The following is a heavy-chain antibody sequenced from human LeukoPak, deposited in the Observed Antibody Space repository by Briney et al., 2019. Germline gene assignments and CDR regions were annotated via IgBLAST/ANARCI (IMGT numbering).Heavy chain of an antibody. CDR3: AREGPVVVPAAGSRYFDY. D-gene: IGHD2-2*01. J-gene: IGHJ4*02. CDR1: GGTFSSYA. Sequence: SVKVSCKASGGTFSSYAISWVRQAPGQGLEWMGGSIPIFGTANYAQKFQGRVTITTDESTSTAYMELSSLRSEDTAVYYCAREGPVVVPAAGSRYFDYWGQGTLVTVSS. CDR2: SIPIFGTA. V-gene: IGHV1-69*05.